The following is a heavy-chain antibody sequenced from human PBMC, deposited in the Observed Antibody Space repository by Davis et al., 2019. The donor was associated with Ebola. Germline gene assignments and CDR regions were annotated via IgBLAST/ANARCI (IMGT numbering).Heavy chain of an antibody. V-gene: IGHV1/OR15-3*02. D-gene: IGHD4-23*01. CDR3: AREGDYGGPLVLLDGVDV. Sequence: ASVKVSCKASGYTFTDYYLHWVRQAPGQRLEWMGWINAGNGNTKYSQKFQGRVTITRDTSASTAYMELSSLRSEDTAVYYCAREGDYGGPLVLLDGVDVWGKGTTVTVSS. CDR2: INAGNGNT. CDR1: GYTFTDYY. J-gene: IGHJ6*04.